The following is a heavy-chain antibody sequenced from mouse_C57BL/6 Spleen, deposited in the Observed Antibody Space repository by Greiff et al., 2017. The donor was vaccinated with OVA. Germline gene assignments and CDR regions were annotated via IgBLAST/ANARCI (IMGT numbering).Heavy chain of an antibody. J-gene: IGHJ3*01. Sequence: QVQLQQSGAELMKPGASVKLSCKATGYTFTGYWIEWVKQRPGHGLEWIGDILPGSGSTHYNEKFKGKATFTADTSSNTAYMQLSSLTTEDSAIYYCALGGYDGAWFAYWGQGTLVTVSA. V-gene: IGHV1-9*01. CDR2: ILPGSGST. CDR3: ALGGYDGAWFAY. D-gene: IGHD2-2*01. CDR1: GYTFTGYW.